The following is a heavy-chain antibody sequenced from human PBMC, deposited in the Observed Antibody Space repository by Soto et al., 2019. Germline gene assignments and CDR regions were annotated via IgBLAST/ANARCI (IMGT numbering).Heavy chain of an antibody. CDR2: IVPIRRAA. V-gene: IGHV1-69*01. Sequence: QVQLVQSGAEVKKTGSSVRVSCKASGGTFSSYRLNWLRQAPGHWLEWVGGIVPIRRAAEYAQGFQGRVTITADETTRTSYMKLRSLKSQDTAVYYCVRDSGAKLSSSWGQGTLVTVSS. D-gene: IGHD6-13*01. CDR1: GGTFSSYR. J-gene: IGHJ4*02. CDR3: VRDSGAKLSSS.